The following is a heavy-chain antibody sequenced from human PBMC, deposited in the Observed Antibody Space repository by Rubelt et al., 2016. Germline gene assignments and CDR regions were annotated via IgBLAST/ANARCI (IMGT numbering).Heavy chain of an antibody. D-gene: IGHD6-19*01. CDR3: ARRPYSSGWRWYFDL. J-gene: IGHJ2*01. Sequence: QVQLQQWGAGLLKPSETLSLTCAVYGGSFSGDYWSWIRQPPGKGLEWIGEINHSGSTNYNPSLESRGTIVADTSKNQISQKLSSVTAADTAVYYCARRPYSSGWRWYFDLWGRGTLVTVSA. CDR2: INHSGST. V-gene: IGHV4-34*01. CDR1: GGSFSGDY.